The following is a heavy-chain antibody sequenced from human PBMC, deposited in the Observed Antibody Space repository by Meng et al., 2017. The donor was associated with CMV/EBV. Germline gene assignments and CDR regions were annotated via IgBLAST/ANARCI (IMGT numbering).Heavy chain of an antibody. Sequence: SVKVSCKASGGTFSSYAISWVRQAPGQGLEGMGGIIPIFGTANYAQKFQGRVTITTDESTGTAYMELSSLRSEDTAVYYCARDYDILTGQGGDWFDPWGQGTLVTVSS. D-gene: IGHD3-9*01. CDR3: ARDYDILTGQGGDWFDP. CDR1: GGTFSSYA. V-gene: IGHV1-69*05. CDR2: IIPIFGTA. J-gene: IGHJ5*02.